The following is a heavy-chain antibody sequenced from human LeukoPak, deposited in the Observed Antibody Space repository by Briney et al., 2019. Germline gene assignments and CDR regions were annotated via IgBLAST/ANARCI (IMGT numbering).Heavy chain of an antibody. V-gene: IGHV1-8*01. CDR1: GYTFTSYD. J-gene: IGHJ5*02. Sequence: ASVKVSCKASGYTFTSYDINWVRQATGQGLEWMGWMNPNSGNTGYAQKFQGRVTMTRNTSISTAYMELSSLRSGDTAVYYCASAYGSGSYWGLVYWFDPWGQGTLVTVSS. D-gene: IGHD3-10*01. CDR2: MNPNSGNT. CDR3: ASAYGSGSYWGLVYWFDP.